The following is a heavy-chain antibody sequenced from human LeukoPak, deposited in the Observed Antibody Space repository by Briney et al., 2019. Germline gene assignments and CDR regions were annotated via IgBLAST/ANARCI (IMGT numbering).Heavy chain of an antibody. D-gene: IGHD6-19*01. CDR3: AGAPRHSRGWDYYFDY. CDR2: IYYTGST. Sequence: PSQTLSLTCTVSGGSINTDGYYWSWIRHHPGKGLEWTGYIYYTGSTYYNPSLKSRVTISLDTSKNQFSLKLSSVTAADTAVYYCAGAPRHSRGWDYYFDYWGQGTLVTVSS. V-gene: IGHV4-31*03. CDR1: GGSINTDGYY. J-gene: IGHJ4*02.